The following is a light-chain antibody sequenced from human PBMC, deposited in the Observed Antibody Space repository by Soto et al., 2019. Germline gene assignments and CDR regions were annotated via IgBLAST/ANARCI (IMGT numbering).Light chain of an antibody. V-gene: IGKV3-20*01. J-gene: IGKJ1*01. CDR2: VAS. CDR3: QQYGGSPQT. CDR1: QSVSNY. Sequence: EIVLTQSPGTLSLSPGERATLSCRASQSVSNYLAWYQQKPGQAPRLLIYVASSRATAIPDRFSGSGSGTDFTLTISRLEPEDFAVYYCQQYGGSPQTFGQGTKVEIK.